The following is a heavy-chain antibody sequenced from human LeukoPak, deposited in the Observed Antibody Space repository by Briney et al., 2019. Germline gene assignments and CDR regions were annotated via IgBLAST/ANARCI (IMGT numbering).Heavy chain of an antibody. J-gene: IGHJ4*02. Sequence: SETLSLTCTVSGGSISSYYWSWIRQPPGKGLEWIGYIYYSGSTNYNPSLKSRVTISVGTSKNQFSLKLSSVTAADTAVYYCARGYDSSGYYYWGQGTLVTVSS. CDR3: ARGYDSSGYYY. CDR2: IYYSGST. CDR1: GGSISSYY. V-gene: IGHV4-59*01. D-gene: IGHD3-22*01.